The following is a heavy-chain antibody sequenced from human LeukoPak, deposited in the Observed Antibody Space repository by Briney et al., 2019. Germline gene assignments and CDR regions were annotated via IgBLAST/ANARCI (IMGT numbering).Heavy chain of an antibody. J-gene: IGHJ3*02. CDR3: ARSIYGSGSYYAFDI. CDR2: ISPSGST. V-gene: IGHV3-48*03. CDR1: GFTLSSYE. D-gene: IGHD3-10*01. Sequence: GGSLRLSCAASGFTLSSYEMNWVRQAPGKGLEWVSFISPSGSTLYADSVKGRFTISRDNSKNTLSLQMNSLRAEDTAVFYCARSIYGSGSYYAFDIWGQGTMVTVSS.